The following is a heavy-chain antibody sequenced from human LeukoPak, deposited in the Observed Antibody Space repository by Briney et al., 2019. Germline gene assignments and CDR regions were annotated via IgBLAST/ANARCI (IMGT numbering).Heavy chain of an antibody. D-gene: IGHD6-13*01. CDR2: INPNSGGT. CDR1: GYTFTGYY. Sequence: ASVKVSCKASGYTFTGYYMHRVRQAPGQGLEWMGWINPNSGGTNYAQKFQGRVTMTRDTSISTAYMELSRLRSDDTAVYYCARGIAAAGTHENWFDPWGQGTLVTVSS. J-gene: IGHJ5*02. V-gene: IGHV1-2*02. CDR3: ARGIAAAGTHENWFDP.